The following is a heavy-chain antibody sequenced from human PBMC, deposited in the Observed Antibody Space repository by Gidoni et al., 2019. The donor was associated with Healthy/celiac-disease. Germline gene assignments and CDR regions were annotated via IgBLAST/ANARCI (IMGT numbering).Heavy chain of an antibody. CDR3: ARLRDYYGSGSYYIDY. J-gene: IGHJ4*02. CDR2: IYYSGST. D-gene: IGHD3-10*01. V-gene: IGHV4-39*01. CDR1: GGSISSSSYY. Sequence: QLQLQESGPGLVKPSETLSLTCTVSGGSISSSSYYWGWIRQPPGKGLEWIGSIYYSGSTYYNPSLKSRVTISVDTSKNQFSLKLSSVTAADTAVYYCARLRDYYGSGSYYIDYWGQGTLVTVSS.